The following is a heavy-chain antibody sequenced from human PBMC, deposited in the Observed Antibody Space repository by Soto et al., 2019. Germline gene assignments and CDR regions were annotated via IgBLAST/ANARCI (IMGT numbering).Heavy chain of an antibody. CDR3: AREDGGGYFDY. D-gene: IGHD2-15*01. Sequence: GGSLRLSCAASGFTFSDYYMSWVRQAPGKGLEWVSVIYSGGSTYYADSVKGRFTISRDNSKNTLYLQMNSLRAEDTAVYYCAREDGGGYFDYWGQGTLVTVSS. J-gene: IGHJ4*02. CDR2: IYSGGST. V-gene: IGHV3-53*01. CDR1: GFTFSDYY.